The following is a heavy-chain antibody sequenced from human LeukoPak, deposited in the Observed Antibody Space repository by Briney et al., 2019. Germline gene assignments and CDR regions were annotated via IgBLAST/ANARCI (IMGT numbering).Heavy chain of an antibody. J-gene: IGHJ5*02. V-gene: IGHV2-5*01. Sequence: ESGPTLVKPTQTLTLTCTFSGFSLSTTGVGVGWFRQPPGKALEWLALVYWNDNKHHSPSLKNRLTITKDTSENQVVLTMTNMDPVDTATYYCAHRRPPLPTAEDWFVPWGQGILVSVSS. D-gene: IGHD2-2*01. CDR2: VYWNDNK. CDR1: GFSLSTTGVG. CDR3: AHRRPPLPTAEDWFVP.